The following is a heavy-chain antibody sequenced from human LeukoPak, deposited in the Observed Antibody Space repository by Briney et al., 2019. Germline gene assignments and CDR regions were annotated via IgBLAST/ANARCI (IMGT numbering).Heavy chain of an antibody. CDR3: AKSGEYYDILTGYYPIYYFDY. J-gene: IGHJ4*02. D-gene: IGHD3-9*01. CDR1: GFTFSSYA. Sequence: GGSLRLSCAASGFTFSSYAMSWVRQAPGKRLEWVSAISGSGGSTYYADSVKGRFTISRDNSKNTLYLQMNSLRAEDTAVYYCAKSGEYYDILTGYYPIYYFDYWGQGTLVTVSS. V-gene: IGHV3-23*01. CDR2: ISGSGGST.